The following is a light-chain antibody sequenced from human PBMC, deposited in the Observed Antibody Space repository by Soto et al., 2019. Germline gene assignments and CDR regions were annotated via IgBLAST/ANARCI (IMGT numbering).Light chain of an antibody. CDR1: ISDVGAYNY. CDR3: SSYTSSSTLYV. J-gene: IGLJ1*01. CDR2: DVS. V-gene: IGLV2-14*01. Sequence: QSALTQPASVSGSPGQSITISCTGTISDVGAYNYVSWYQQHPGKAPKLMIYDVSNRPSGVSNRFSGSKSGNTASLTISGLQAEDEADYYCSSYTSSSTLYVFGTGTKVTLL.